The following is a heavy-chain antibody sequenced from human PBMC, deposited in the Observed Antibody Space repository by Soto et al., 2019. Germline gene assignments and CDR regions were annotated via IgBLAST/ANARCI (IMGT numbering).Heavy chain of an antibody. J-gene: IGHJ4*02. CDR3: ARDLNRVIDEDFRETPAY. CDR2: ISAYKGNT. V-gene: IGHV1-18*01. D-gene: IGHD3-9*01. CDR1: GYIFTNYG. Sequence: ASVKVSCKASGYIFTNYGISWVRQAPGQGLEWMGWISAYKGNTNYAQKFQGRVTLTTDTSTSTASMELRSLRSDDTAVYYCARDLNRVIDEDFRETPAYWGQGTLVTVSS.